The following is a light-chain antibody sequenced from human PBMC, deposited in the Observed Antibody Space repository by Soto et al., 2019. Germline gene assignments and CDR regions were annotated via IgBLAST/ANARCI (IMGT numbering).Light chain of an antibody. J-gene: IGKJ5*01. CDR2: GAS. Sequence: VRTQSPGTLSVSLGESATLSCRASQSVDGYLAWYQQKPGQAPRLLIYGASTRATGVTARFRGGGSGTEFTLTISSLQSEDSAVYYCQQYHKWPPITFGQGTRLEI. CDR3: QQYHKWPPIT. CDR1: QSVDGY. V-gene: IGKV3-15*01.